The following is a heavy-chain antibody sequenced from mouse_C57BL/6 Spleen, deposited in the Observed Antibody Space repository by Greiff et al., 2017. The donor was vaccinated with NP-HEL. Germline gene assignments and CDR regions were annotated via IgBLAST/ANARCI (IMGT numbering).Heavy chain of an antibody. CDR1: GFTFSDYY. D-gene: IGHD3-2*02. CDR2: ISNGGGST. J-gene: IGHJ4*01. Sequence: EVNLVESGGGLVQPGGSLKLSCAASGFTFSDYYMYWVRQTPEKRLEWVAYISNGGGSTYYPDTVKGRVTISRDNAKNTLYLQMSRLKSEDTAMYYCARGGSGYFYAMDYWGQGTSVTVSS. CDR3: ARGGSGYFYAMDY. V-gene: IGHV5-12*01.